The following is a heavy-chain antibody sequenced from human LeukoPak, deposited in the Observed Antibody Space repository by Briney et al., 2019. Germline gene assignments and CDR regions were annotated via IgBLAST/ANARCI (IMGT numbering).Heavy chain of an antibody. CDR2: ISSSSSYI. D-gene: IGHD2-2*01. CDR3: ARDLRVAAAIDY. J-gene: IGHJ4*02. Sequence: GGSLRLSCAASGFTFSSYSMNWVRQAPGKGLEWVSSISSSSSYIYCADSVKGRFTISRDNAKNSLYLQMNSLRAEDTAVYYCARDLRVAAAIDYWGQGTLVTVSS. CDR1: GFTFSSYS. V-gene: IGHV3-21*01.